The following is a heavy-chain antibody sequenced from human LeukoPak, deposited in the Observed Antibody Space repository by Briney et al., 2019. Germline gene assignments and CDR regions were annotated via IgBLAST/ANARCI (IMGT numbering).Heavy chain of an antibody. J-gene: IGHJ4*02. CDR3: ARESSALFDY. CDR2: INPNSGGT. CDR1: GYTLTELS. V-gene: IGHV1-2*02. D-gene: IGHD3-22*01. Sequence: GASVKVSCKVSGYTLTELSMHWVRQAPGQGLEWMGWINPNSGGTNYAQKFQGRVTMTRDTSISTAYMELSRLRSDDTAVYYCARESSALFDYWGQGTLVTVSS.